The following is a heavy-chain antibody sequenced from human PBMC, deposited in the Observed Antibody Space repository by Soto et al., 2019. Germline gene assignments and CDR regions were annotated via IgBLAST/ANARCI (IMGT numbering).Heavy chain of an antibody. CDR2: IDPSDSYT. CDR1: GYSFTSYW. V-gene: IGHV5-10-1*01. D-gene: IGHD3-3*01. Sequence: GESLNISCKGSGYSFTSYWISWVRQMPGKGLEWMGRIDPSDSYTNYSPSFQGHVTISADKSISTAYLQWSSLKASDTAMYYCARHRPLYYDFWSGYYYYYGMDVWGQGTTVTVYS. J-gene: IGHJ6*02. CDR3: ARHRPLYYDFWSGYYYYYGMDV.